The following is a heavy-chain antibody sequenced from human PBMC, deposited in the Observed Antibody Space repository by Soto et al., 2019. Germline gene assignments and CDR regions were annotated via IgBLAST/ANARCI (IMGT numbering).Heavy chain of an antibody. CDR3: ARRGCSGGSCYLDV. CDR1: GYTFTGYY. J-gene: IGHJ6*02. CDR2: INPNSGGT. D-gene: IGHD2-15*01. Sequence: ASVKVSCKASGYTFTGYYMHWVRQAPGQGLEWMGWINPNSGGTNYAQKFQGRATMTRDTSISTAYMELSRLRSDDTAVYYCARRGCSGGSCYLDVWGQGTTVTVSS. V-gene: IGHV1-2*02.